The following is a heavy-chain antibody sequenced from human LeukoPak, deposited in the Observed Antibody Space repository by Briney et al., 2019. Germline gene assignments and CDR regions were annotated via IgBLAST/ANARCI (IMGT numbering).Heavy chain of an antibody. CDR3: ARDRASGSYQVSFCYDLDV. CDR1: GYTFTIYN. Sequence: ASVKVSCKASGYTFTIYNIHCVRQAPGPGLAWMGVINPSGGSTTYEQNFQGRVTMTTDTSTSTVYMELSSLRSEDTAVYYCARDRASGSYQVSFCYDLDVWGLGTTVTVSS. D-gene: IGHD3-10*01. J-gene: IGHJ6*02. V-gene: IGHV1-46*01. CDR2: INPSGGST.